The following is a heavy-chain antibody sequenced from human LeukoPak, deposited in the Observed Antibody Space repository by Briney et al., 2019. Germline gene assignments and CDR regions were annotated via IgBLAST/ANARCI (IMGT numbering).Heavy chain of an antibody. V-gene: IGHV1-8*01. J-gene: IGHJ4*02. Sequence: XTVSCKASGYTFTSYDINWVRQAAGKGVEGMGWMNHKSGKKDYAQKFQGRVTMTRNSSISTAYMEVSTLRSEDTAVYYCARGLPDYVWWIYRYILWGQGTLVTVSS. D-gene: IGHD3-16*02. CDR3: ARGLPDYVWWIYRYIL. CDR2: MNHKSGKK. CDR1: GYTFTSYD.